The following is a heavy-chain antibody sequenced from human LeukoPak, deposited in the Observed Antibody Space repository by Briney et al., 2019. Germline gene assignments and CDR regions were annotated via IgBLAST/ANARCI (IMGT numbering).Heavy chain of an antibody. J-gene: IGHJ4*02. D-gene: IGHD2-15*01. V-gene: IGHV4-61*02. CDR1: GGSISSGSYY. Sequence: SETLSLTCTVSGGSISSGSYYWSWIRQPAGKGLEWIGRIYTSGSTNYNPSLKSRVTISVDTSKNQFSLKLSSVTAADTAVYYCARRPCSGGICYFDYWGQGTLVTVSS. CDR2: IYTSGST. CDR3: ARRPCSGGICYFDY.